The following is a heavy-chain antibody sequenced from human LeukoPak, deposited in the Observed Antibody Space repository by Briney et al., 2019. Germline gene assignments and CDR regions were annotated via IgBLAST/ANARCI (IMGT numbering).Heavy chain of an antibody. J-gene: IGHJ4*02. CDR1: GFTFSNAW. V-gene: IGHV4-34*01. D-gene: IGHD6-13*01. Sequence: GSLRLSCAASGFTFSNAWMSWVRQAPGKGLEWIGEINHSGSTNYNPSLKSRVTISVDTSKNQFSLKLSSVTAADTAVYYCARARRMTAAAGRYYFDYWGQGTLVTVSS. CDR2: INHSGST. CDR3: ARARRMTAAAGRYYFDY.